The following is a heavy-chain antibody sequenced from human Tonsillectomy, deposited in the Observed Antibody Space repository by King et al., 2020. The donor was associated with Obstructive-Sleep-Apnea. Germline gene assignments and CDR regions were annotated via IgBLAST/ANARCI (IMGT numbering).Heavy chain of an antibody. J-gene: IGHJ6*02. CDR1: GGSISSYY. CDR2: IYYSGST. D-gene: IGHD6-13*01. CDR3: ARVISSSWYFGNYHYYYYGMDV. V-gene: IGHV4-59*01. Sequence: VQLQESGPGLVKPSETLSLTCTVSGGSISSYYWSWIRQPPGKGLEWIGYIYYSGSTNYNPSLKSRVTISVDTSKNQFSLKLSSVTAADTAVYYCARVISSSWYFGNYHYYYYGMDVWGQGTTVTVSS.